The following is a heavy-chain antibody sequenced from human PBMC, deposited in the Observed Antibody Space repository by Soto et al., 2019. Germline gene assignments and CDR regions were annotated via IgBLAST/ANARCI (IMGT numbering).Heavy chain of an antibody. CDR2: IYPIDSDT. V-gene: IGHV5-51*01. CDR3: ARHEYSSGQCYFDY. J-gene: IGHJ4*02. CDR1: GYSFTSYW. D-gene: IGHD6-19*01. Sequence: PGESLKISCEASGYSFTSYWIGWVRQMPGKGLEWMGIIYPIDSDTRYSPSFQGQVTISADKSISTAYLQWGSLKASDTAMYYCARHEYSSGQCYFDYWGQGTLVTVSS.